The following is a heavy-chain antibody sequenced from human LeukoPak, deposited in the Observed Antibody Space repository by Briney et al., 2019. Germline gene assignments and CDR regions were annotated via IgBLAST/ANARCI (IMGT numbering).Heavy chain of an antibody. V-gene: IGHV1-2*04. CDR1: GYTFTGYY. CDR3: ARDRGGGYSYGMDV. Sequence: ASVKVSCKASGYTFTGYYMHWVRQAPGQGLEWMGWINPNSGGTNYAQKFQGWVTVTRDTSIGTAYMELSRLRSDDTAVYYCARDRGGGYSYGMDVWGQGTTVTVSS. D-gene: IGHD4-11*01. J-gene: IGHJ6*02. CDR2: INPNSGGT.